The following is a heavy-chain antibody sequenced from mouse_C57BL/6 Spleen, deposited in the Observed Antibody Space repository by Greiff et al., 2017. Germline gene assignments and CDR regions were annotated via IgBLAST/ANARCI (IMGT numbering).Heavy chain of an antibody. CDR3: AKLDYAMDY. J-gene: IGHJ4*01. Sequence: EVQLQESGPGLVKPSQSLSLTCSVTGYSITSGYYWNWIRQFPGNKLEWMGYISYDGSNNYNPSLKNRISITRDTSKNQFFLKLNSVTTEDTATYYCAKLDYAMDYWGQGTSVTVSS. CDR1: GYSITSGYY. V-gene: IGHV3-6*01. CDR2: ISYDGSN. D-gene: IGHD1-3*01.